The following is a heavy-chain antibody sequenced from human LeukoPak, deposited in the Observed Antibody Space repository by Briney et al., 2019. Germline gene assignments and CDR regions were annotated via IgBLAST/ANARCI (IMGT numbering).Heavy chain of an antibody. CDR1: GFTFSDYY. CDR3: AGSTIFGVVIEYYYGMDV. CDR2: ISSSGSTI. J-gene: IGHJ6*02. Sequence: PGGSLRLSCVASGFTFSDYYMSWIRQAPGKGLEWVSYISSSGSTIYYADSVKGRFTISRDNAKNSLYLQMNSLRAEDTAVYYCAGSTIFGVVIEYYYGMDVWGQGTTVTVSS. D-gene: IGHD3-3*01. V-gene: IGHV3-11*01.